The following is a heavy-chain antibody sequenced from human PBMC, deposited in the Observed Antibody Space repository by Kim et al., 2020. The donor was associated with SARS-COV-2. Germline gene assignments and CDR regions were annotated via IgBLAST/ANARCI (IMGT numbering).Heavy chain of an antibody. J-gene: IGHJ4*02. CDR2: ISYDGSNK. Sequence: GGSLRLSCAASGFTFSSYGMYWVRQAPGKGLEWVAVISYDGSNKYYADSVKGRFTISRDNSKNTLYLQMNSLRAEDTAVYYCAKDLGFGNDYVWGSYRPMDYWGQGTLVTVSS. V-gene: IGHV3-30*18. CDR3: AKDLGFGNDYVWGSYRPMDY. D-gene: IGHD3-16*02. CDR1: GFTFSSYG.